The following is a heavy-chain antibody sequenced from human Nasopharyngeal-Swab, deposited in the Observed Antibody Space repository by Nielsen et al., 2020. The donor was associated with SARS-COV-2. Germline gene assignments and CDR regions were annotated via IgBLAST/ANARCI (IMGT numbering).Heavy chain of an antibody. CDR3: ARYTNGRMDY. J-gene: IGHJ4*02. D-gene: IGHD2-8*01. CDR2: IHTTGST. CDR1: GGSISSTFYY. Sequence: SETLSLTCTVTGGSISSTFYYWSWIRRPAGRGLEWIGRIHTTGSTNYNPSLKSRVTISVGTSKNLLFLKLTSVTAADTAVYYCARYTNGRMDYWGQGTLATVSS. V-gene: IGHV4-61*02.